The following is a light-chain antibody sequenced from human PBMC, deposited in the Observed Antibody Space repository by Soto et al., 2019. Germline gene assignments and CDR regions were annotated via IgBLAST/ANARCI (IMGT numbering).Light chain of an antibody. CDR1: QSIKSW. Sequence: DIQMTQSPSTLSASVGDRVTITCRASQSIKSWLAWYQQKPGKAPKLLIYKASTLESGVPSRFSGSQSGTEFTLTISSLQPDDFATYYCQKYNTYSALTFGGGTKVDIK. CDR3: QKYNTYSALT. J-gene: IGKJ4*01. CDR2: KAS. V-gene: IGKV1-5*03.